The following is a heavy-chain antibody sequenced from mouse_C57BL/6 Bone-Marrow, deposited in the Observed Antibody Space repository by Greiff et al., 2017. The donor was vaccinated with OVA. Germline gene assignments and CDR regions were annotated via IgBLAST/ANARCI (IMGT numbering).Heavy chain of an antibody. Sequence: EVKLVESGGDLVKPGGSLKLSCAASGFTFSSYGMSWVRQTPDKRLEWVATISSGGSYTYYPDSVKGRFTISRDNAKNTLYLQMSSLKSEDTAMYYCARPFQAWFAYWGQGTLVTVSA. J-gene: IGHJ3*01. V-gene: IGHV5-6*01. CDR1: GFTFSSYG. CDR2: ISSGGSYT. CDR3: ARPFQAWFAY.